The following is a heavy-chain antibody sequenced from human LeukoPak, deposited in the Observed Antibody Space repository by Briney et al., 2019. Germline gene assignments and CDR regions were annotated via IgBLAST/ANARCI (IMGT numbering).Heavy chain of an antibody. CDR2: IGSSGSTI. V-gene: IGHV3-48*03. CDR1: GFTFSSYE. D-gene: IGHD3-22*01. J-gene: IGHJ4*02. CDR3: AKDRYYPLFDY. Sequence: AGGSLRLSCAASGFTFSSYEMNWVRQAPGKGLEWVSYIGSSGSTIYYADSVKGRFTISRDNAKNSLYLQMNSLRAEDTAVYYCAKDRYYPLFDYWGQGTLVTVSS.